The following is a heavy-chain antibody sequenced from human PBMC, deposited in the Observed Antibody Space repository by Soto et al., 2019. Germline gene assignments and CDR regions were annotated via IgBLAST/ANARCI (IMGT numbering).Heavy chain of an antibody. D-gene: IGHD3-3*01. V-gene: IGHV4-59*01. J-gene: IGHJ6*02. CDR1: GGSISSYY. CDR2: IYYSGST. Sequence: SETLSLTCTVSGGSISSYYWSWIRQPPGKGLEWIGYIYYSGSTNYNPSLKSRVTISVDTSKNQFSLKLSSVTAADTAVYYCARDSGYYDFWSGPNEYGMDVWGQGTTVTVSS. CDR3: ARDSGYYDFWSGPNEYGMDV.